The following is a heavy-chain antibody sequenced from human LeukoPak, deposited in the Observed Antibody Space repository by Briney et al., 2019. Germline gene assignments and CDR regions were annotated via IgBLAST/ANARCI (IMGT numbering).Heavy chain of an antibody. J-gene: IGHJ4*02. Sequence: ASVKVSCKASGYTFTGYYMHWVRQAPGQGPEWMGWINPNSGGTNYAQKFQGRVTMTRDTSISTAYMELSRLRSDDTAVYYCARLCSSTSCPFDYWGQGTLVTVSS. CDR1: GYTFTGYY. CDR3: ARLCSSTSCPFDY. CDR2: INPNSGGT. D-gene: IGHD2-2*01. V-gene: IGHV1-2*02.